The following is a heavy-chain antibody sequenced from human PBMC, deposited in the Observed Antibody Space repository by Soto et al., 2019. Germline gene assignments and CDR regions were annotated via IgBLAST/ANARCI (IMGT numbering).Heavy chain of an antibody. V-gene: IGHV1-2*02. CDR3: AREYSSAWFDF. Sequence: ASVKVSCKASGYTFTGYNIHWVRQAPGQGLEWIGWINPDSGGTNYAQKFQGRVTMTRDTSITTGYMEVGSLRSDDAAIYYCAREYSSAWFDFWGRGTLVIVSS. CDR2: INPDSGGT. CDR1: GYTFTGYN. J-gene: IGHJ4*02. D-gene: IGHD6-19*01.